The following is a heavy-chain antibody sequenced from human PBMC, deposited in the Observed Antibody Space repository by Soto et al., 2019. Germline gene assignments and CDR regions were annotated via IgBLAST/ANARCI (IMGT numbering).Heavy chain of an antibody. D-gene: IGHD3-3*01. J-gene: IGHJ6*02. Sequence: ASVKVSCKASGYTFTSYYMHWVRQAPGQGLEWMGIINPSGGSTSYAQKFQGRVTMTRDTSTSTVYMELSSLRPEDTAVYYCARAPIITIFGVPTGSYYYYGMDVWGQGTTVTVSS. CDR2: INPSGGST. V-gene: IGHV1-46*01. CDR1: GYTFTSYY. CDR3: ARAPIITIFGVPTGSYYYYGMDV.